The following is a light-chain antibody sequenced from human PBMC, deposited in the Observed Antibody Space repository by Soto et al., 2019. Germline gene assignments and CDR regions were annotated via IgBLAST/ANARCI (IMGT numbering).Light chain of an antibody. CDR1: SSDVGDFDY. CDR2: EVS. V-gene: IGLV2-14*01. CDR3: SSYTSTSTFYV. J-gene: IGLJ1*01. Sequence: QSVLTQPASVSGSPGQSITLSCTGTSSDVGDFDYVSWYQQHPRKAPKLMIYEVSYRPSGVSNRLSGSKSGNTASLTISGLQAEDEADYYCSSYTSTSTFYVFGTGTKVTVL.